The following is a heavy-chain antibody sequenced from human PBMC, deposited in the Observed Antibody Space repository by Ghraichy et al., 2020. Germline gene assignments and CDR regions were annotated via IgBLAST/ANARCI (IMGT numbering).Heavy chain of an antibody. Sequence: SETLSLTCTVSGGSIGSTSYYWGWIRQPPGKGLEWTGSIYYSGSTYYNPSLKSRVTIAVDTSKNQFSLKLSSVAAADTAVYYWARHPGDFDLWGRGTLVTVSS. D-gene: IGHD1-14*01. CDR3: ARHPGDFDL. J-gene: IGHJ2*01. CDR1: GGSIGSTSYY. V-gene: IGHV4-39*01. CDR2: IYYSGST.